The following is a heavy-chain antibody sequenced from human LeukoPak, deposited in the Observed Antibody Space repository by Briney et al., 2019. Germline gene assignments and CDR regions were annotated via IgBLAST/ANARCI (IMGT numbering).Heavy chain of an antibody. J-gene: IGHJ6*02. D-gene: IGHD6-13*01. CDR1: GFTFSSYD. CDR2: IGTAGDT. Sequence: GGSLRLSCAASGFTFSSYDMHWVRQATGKGLEWVSAIGTAGDTYYPGSVKGRFTISRENAKNSLYLQMNSLRAGDTAVYYCARETTSSSGMDVWGQGTTVTVSS. CDR3: ARETTSSSGMDV. V-gene: IGHV3-13*01.